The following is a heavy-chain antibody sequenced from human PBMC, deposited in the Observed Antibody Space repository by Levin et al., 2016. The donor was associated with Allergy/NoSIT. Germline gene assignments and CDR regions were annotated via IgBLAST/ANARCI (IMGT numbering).Heavy chain of an antibody. CDR3: AREASGSGSYYSRFEEQWFDP. Sequence: WIRQPPGKGLEWIGYIYYSGSTNYNPSLKSRVTISVDTSKNQFSLKLSSVTAADTAVYFCAREASGSGSYYSRFEEQWFDPWGQGTLVTVSS. CDR2: IYYSGST. J-gene: IGHJ5*02. D-gene: IGHD3-10*01. V-gene: IGHV4-61*06.